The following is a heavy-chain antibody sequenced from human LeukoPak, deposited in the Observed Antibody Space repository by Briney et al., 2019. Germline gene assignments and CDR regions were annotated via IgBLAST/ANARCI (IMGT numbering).Heavy chain of an antibody. Sequence: PGGSLRLSCAVSGFTFSSYGMHWVRQAPGKGLEWVAFIRYDGSNKYYADSVKGRFTISRDNAKNSLYLQMNSLGAEDTALYYCARGDYESGSPNGAFDIWGQGTMVTVSS. CDR2: IRYDGSNK. J-gene: IGHJ3*02. CDR3: ARGDYESGSPNGAFDI. V-gene: IGHV3-30*02. CDR1: GFTFSSYG. D-gene: IGHD1-26*01.